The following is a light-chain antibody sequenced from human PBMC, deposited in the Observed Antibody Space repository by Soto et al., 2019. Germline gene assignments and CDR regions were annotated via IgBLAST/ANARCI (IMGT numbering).Light chain of an antibody. Sequence: EIVLTQSPGTLSLSPGEGATLSCRASQSVKSNNLAWYQQKPGQTPRLLIYAASTRDTGIPDRFSGSGSGTDFTLTISRLEPEDFAVYYCQQYGRTPYIFGQGTKLEIK. J-gene: IGKJ2*01. CDR3: QQYGRTPYI. CDR1: QSVKSNN. CDR2: AAS. V-gene: IGKV3-20*01.